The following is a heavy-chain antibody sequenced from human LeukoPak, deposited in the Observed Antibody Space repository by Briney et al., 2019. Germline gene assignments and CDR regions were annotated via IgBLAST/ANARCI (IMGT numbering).Heavy chain of an antibody. Sequence: PGGSLRLSCAASGFTFSSYAMSWVRQAPGKGLEWVSAISGSGGSTSYADSVKGRFTISRDNSKNTLYLQMNSLRAEDTAVYYCAKVGLNSSSWYGGLFDYWGQGTLVTVSS. D-gene: IGHD6-13*01. CDR3: AKVGLNSSSWYGGLFDY. V-gene: IGHV3-23*01. CDR1: GFTFSSYA. CDR2: ISGSGGST. J-gene: IGHJ4*02.